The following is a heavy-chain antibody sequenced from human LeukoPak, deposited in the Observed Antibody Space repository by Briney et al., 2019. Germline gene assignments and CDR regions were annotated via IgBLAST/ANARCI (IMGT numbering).Heavy chain of an antibody. CDR1: GGSISSSSYY. J-gene: IGHJ5*02. CDR3: ARVVNYYDSSGSWNLFSLGRKTNVELWYINWFDP. D-gene: IGHD3-22*01. Sequence: SETLSLTCTVSGGSISSSSYYWGWIRQPPGKGLEWIGSIYYSGSTYYNPSLKSRVTISVDTSKNQFSLKLSSVTAADTAVYYCARVVNYYDSSGSWNLFSLGRKTNVELWYINWFDPWGQETLVTVSS. CDR2: IYYSGST. V-gene: IGHV4-39*07.